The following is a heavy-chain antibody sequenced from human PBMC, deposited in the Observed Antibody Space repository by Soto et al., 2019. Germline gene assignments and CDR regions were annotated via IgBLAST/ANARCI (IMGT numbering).Heavy chain of an antibody. CDR1: GYSFTSYW. CDR3: ARRVAVGYCSSTSCSLFDY. V-gene: IGHV5-51*01. CDR2: IYPGDSDT. Sequence: GESLKISCKGSGYSFTSYWIGWVRQMPGKGLEWMGIIYPGDSDTRYSPSFQGQVTISADKSISTAYLQWSSLKASDTAMYYCARRVAVGYCSSTSCSLFDYWGQGTLVTVSS. J-gene: IGHJ4*02. D-gene: IGHD2-2*01.